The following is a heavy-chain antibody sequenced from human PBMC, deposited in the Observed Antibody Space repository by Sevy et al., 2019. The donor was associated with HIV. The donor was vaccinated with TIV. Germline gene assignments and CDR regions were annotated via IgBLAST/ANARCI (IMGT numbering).Heavy chain of an antibody. CDR3: ARVSGWHLRYGMDV. Sequence: ASVKVSCKASGFNFASYDIYWVRQATGQGLEWMGWMNTNTGNAGFAQKFQGRVTMTRNTSITTAYMELSDLRSEDTAVYYCARVSGWHLRYGMDVWGQWTTVTVSS. D-gene: IGHD6-19*01. CDR2: MNTNTGNA. J-gene: IGHJ6*02. V-gene: IGHV1-8*02. CDR1: GFNFASYD.